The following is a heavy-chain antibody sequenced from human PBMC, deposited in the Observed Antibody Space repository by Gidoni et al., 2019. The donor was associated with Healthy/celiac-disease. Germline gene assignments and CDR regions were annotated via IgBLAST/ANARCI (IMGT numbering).Heavy chain of an antibody. D-gene: IGHD1-26*01. CDR1: GFPFSSYA. Sequence: QVQLVESGGGVVQPGRSLRLSCAASGFPFSSYAMHWVRQAPGKGLEWVAVISYDGSNKYYADSVKGRFTISRDNSKNTLYLQMNSLRAEDTAVYYCARDGGLVGSYYVDYWGQGTLVTVSS. CDR2: ISYDGSNK. J-gene: IGHJ4*02. CDR3: ARDGGLVGSYYVDY. V-gene: IGHV3-30*04.